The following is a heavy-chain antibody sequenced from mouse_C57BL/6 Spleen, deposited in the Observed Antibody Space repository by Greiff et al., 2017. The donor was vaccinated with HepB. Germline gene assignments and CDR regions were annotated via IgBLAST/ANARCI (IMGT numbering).Heavy chain of an antibody. V-gene: IGHV5-9-1*02. D-gene: IGHD2-4*01. CDR2: ISSGGDYI. Sequence: EVQVVESGAGLVKPGGSLKLSCAASGFTFSSYAMSWVRQTPEKRLEWVAYISSGGDYIYYADTVKGRFTISRDNARNTRYLQMSSLKSEDTAVYYYTNGVHYDTYDASFACWGDGPLVTVSP. J-gene: IGHJ3*01. CDR1: GFTFSSYA. CDR3: TNGVHYDTYDASFAC.